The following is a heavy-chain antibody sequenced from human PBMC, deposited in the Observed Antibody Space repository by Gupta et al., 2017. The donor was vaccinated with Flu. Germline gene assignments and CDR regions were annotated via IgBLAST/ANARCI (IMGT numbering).Heavy chain of an antibody. D-gene: IGHD3-16*01. J-gene: IGHJ6*03. V-gene: IGHV1-18*01. CDR1: GYTFSSYG. CDR3: ARDRAWGLRPSTMDV. Sequence: QVQLVQSGAEVKKPGASVKVSRKASGYTFSSYGISWVRQAPGQGLEWMGWISPYNGNTNYTQKFQGRVIRTTDTSTTTAYMELRSLRSDDTAVYFCARDRAWGLRPSTMDVWGKGTTVTVSS. CDR2: ISPYNGNT.